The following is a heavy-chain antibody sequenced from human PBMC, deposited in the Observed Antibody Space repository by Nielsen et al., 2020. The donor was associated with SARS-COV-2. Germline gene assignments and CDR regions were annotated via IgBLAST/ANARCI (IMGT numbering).Heavy chain of an antibody. CDR3: AKDLGGASGYFDY. V-gene: IGHV3-23*01. J-gene: IGHJ4*02. CDR2: ISGSGGST. Sequence: GESLKISCAASGFTFSSYWMHWVRQAPGKGLEWVSAISGSGGSTYYADSVKGRFTISRDNSKNTLYLQMNSLRAEDTAVYYCAKDLGGASGYFDYWGQGTLVTVSS. CDR1: GFTFSSYW. D-gene: IGHD6-6*01.